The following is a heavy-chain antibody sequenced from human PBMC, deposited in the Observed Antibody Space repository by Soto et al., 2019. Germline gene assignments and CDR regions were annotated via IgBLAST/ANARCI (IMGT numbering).Heavy chain of an antibody. CDR3: SEGRGAAYFFYF. CDR1: GLSFSRYA. V-gene: IGHV3-21*01. J-gene: IGHJ4*02. D-gene: IGHD3-10*01. CDR2: ISGTASHI. Sequence: LLVESGGGLVKPGGSLRLSCAGSGLSFSRYAMNWVRQAPGKGLEWVASISGTASHIRYADSVRGRFTISKDDAKNSLSLQMTSLRADDTAVYFCSEGRGAAYFFYFWGRSTLVSVSS.